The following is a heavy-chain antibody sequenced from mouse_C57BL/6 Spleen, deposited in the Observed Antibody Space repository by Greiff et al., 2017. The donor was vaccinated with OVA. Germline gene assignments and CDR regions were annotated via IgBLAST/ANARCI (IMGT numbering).Heavy chain of an antibody. CDR1: GYTFTSYW. CDR2: IDPSDSYT. D-gene: IGHD1-1*01. J-gene: IGHJ4*01. CDR3: ARGDGSSYYAMDY. V-gene: IGHV1-59*01. Sequence: QVQLQQPGAELVRPGTSVKLSCKASGYTFTSYWMHWVKQRPGQGLEWIGVIDPSDSYTNYNQKFKGKATLTVDTSSSTAYMQLSSLTSEDSAVYYCARGDGSSYYAMDYWGQGTSVTVSS.